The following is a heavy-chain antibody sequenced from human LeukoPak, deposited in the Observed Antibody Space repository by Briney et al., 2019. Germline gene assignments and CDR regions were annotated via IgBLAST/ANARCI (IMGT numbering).Heavy chain of an antibody. V-gene: IGHV3-33*06. D-gene: IGHD1-26*01. CDR2: IWYDGSNR. Sequence: GGSLRLSCAASGITFSNYGMHWVRQAPGKGLEWVAVIWYDGSNRYYADSVRGRFTISRDSSKNTLFLHMNTLRAEDTAIYCCAKDRTVGASYWYFDLWGRGTLVTVSS. CDR1: GITFSNYG. J-gene: IGHJ2*01. CDR3: AKDRTVGASYWYFDL.